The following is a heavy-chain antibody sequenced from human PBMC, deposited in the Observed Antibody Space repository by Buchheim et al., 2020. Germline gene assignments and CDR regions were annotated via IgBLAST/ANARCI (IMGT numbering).Heavy chain of an antibody. CDR2: ISYDGSNK. V-gene: IGHV3-30*04. CDR1: GFTFSSYA. J-gene: IGHJ6*02. CDR3: AREGGDIVVVAAATPLSGMDV. Sequence: QVQLVESGGGVVQPGRSLRLSCAASGFTFSSYAMHWVRQAPGKGLEWVAVISYDGSNKYYADSVKGRFTISRDNSKNTLYLQMNSLRAEDTAVYYCAREGGDIVVVAAATPLSGMDVWGQGTT. D-gene: IGHD2-15*01.